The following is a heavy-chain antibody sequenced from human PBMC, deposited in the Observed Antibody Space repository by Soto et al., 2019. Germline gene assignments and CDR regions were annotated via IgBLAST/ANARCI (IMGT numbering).Heavy chain of an antibody. CDR3: AKDSSGYLLGYFDY. CDR1: GFTFSSYA. V-gene: IGHV3-23*01. J-gene: IGHJ4*02. Sequence: PGGSLRLSCAASGFTFSSYAMSWVRQAPGKGLEWVSAISGSGGSTYYADSVKGRFTISRDNSKNTLYLQMNSLRAEDTAVYYCAKDSSGYLLGYFDYWGQGTLVTVST. D-gene: IGHD3-22*01. CDR2: ISGSGGST.